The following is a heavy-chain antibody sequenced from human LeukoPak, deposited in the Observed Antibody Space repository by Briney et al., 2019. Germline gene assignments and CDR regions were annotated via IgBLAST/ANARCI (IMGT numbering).Heavy chain of an antibody. CDR3: ARVNDYSNYPNWFDP. CDR2: ISAYNGNT. D-gene: IGHD4-11*01. Sequence: ASVKVSCTASGYTFTSYGISWVRQAPGQGLEWMGWISAYNGNTNYAQKLQGRVTMTTDTSTSTAYMELRSLRSDDTAVYYCARVNDYSNYPNWFDPWGQGTLVTVSS. V-gene: IGHV1-18*01. CDR1: GYTFTSYG. J-gene: IGHJ5*02.